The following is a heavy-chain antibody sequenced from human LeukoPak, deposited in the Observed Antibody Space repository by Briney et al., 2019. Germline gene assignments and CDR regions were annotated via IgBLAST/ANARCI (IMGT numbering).Heavy chain of an antibody. CDR1: GGSISSGDYY. Sequence: PSETLSLTCTVSGGSISSGDYYWSWIRQPPGKGLEWIGYIYYSGSTYYDPSLKSRVTISVDTSKNQFSLKLSSVTAADTAVYYCARAEGETLRYFDWLRTGHYFDYWGQGTPVTVSS. CDR3: ARAEGETLRYFDWLRTGHYFDY. D-gene: IGHD3-9*01. J-gene: IGHJ4*02. CDR2: IYYSGST. V-gene: IGHV4-30-4*01.